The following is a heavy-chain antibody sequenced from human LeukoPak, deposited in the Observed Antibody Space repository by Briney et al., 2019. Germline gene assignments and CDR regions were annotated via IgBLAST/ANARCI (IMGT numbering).Heavy chain of an antibody. V-gene: IGHV3-74*01. CDR3: ARGCGYSSGCYFDY. J-gene: IGHJ4*02. CDR1: GFTFSSYW. D-gene: IGHD6-19*01. CDR2: INSDGSST. Sequence: GGSLRLSCAASGFTFSSYWMHWVRQAPGKGLVWVSRINSDGSSTTYADSVKGRFTISRDNAKNTLYLQMNSLRAEDTAVYYCARGCGYSSGCYFDYWGQGTLVTVSS.